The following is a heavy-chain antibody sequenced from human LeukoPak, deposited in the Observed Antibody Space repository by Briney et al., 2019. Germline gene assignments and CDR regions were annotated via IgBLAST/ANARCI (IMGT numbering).Heavy chain of an antibody. Sequence: GGSLRLSCAASGFTFSSYSMNWVRQAPGKGLEWVSSSSSSSSYIYYADSVKGRFTISRDNAKNSLYLQMNSLRAEDTAVYYCARMKEVIAATRDGFDIWGQGTMVTVSS. D-gene: IGHD2-15*01. V-gene: IGHV3-21*01. CDR1: GFTFSSYS. J-gene: IGHJ3*02. CDR3: ARMKEVIAATRDGFDI. CDR2: SSSSSSYI.